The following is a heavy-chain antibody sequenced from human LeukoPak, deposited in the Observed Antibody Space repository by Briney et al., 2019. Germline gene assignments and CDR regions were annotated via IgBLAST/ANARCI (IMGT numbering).Heavy chain of an antibody. CDR2: IYYSGST. D-gene: IGHD3-3*01. Sequence: SETLSLTCTVSGGSISSSSYYWGWNRQPPGKGLEWIGSIYYSGSTYYNPSLKSRVTISVDTSKNQFSLKLSSVTAADTAVYYCARHSAYYDFWSGYSTFDYWGQGTLVTVSS. J-gene: IGHJ4*02. CDR3: ARHSAYYDFWSGYSTFDY. V-gene: IGHV4-39*01. CDR1: GGSISSSSYY.